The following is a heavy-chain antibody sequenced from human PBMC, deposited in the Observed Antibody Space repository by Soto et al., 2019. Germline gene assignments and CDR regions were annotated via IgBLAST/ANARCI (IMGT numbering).Heavy chain of an antibody. CDR2: ISWNSGSI. J-gene: IGHJ3*02. CDR1: GFTFSSYA. Sequence: PGGSLRVSCAASGFTFSSYAMSWVRQAPGKGLEWVSGISWNSGSIGYADSVKGRFTISRDNAKNSLYLQMNSLRAEDTALYYCAKDINLVVVPAAPDAFDIWGQGTMVTVSS. CDR3: AKDINLVVVPAAPDAFDI. V-gene: IGHV3-9*01. D-gene: IGHD2-2*01.